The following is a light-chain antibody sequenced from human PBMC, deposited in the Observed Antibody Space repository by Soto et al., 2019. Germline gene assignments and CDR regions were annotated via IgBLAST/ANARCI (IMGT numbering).Light chain of an antibody. Sequence: QSVLTQPPSASGTPGQGVTISGSGSSSNIGSSHVYWYHQLPGTSPKLLIYRNNQRPSGVPDRFSGSKSGASASLAISGLRSDDEADYYCASWDDSLSGVVFGGGTKLT. CDR3: ASWDDSLSGVV. V-gene: IGLV1-47*01. CDR1: SSNIGSSH. CDR2: RNN. J-gene: IGLJ2*01.